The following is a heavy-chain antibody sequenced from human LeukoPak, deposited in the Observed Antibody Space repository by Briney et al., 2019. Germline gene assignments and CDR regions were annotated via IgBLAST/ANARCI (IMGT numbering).Heavy chain of an antibody. V-gene: IGHV3-74*01. CDR2: VNSDGTST. Sequence: GGSLRLSCAASGFTFSSYWMHWVRQAPGKGLVWVSRVNSDGTSTSYADSVKGRFTISRDNAKNTLYLQLNSLRVEDTAVYYCATGQGHGMDVWGQGTAVTVSS. J-gene: IGHJ6*02. CDR1: GFTFSSYW. D-gene: IGHD1-14*01. CDR3: ATGQGHGMDV.